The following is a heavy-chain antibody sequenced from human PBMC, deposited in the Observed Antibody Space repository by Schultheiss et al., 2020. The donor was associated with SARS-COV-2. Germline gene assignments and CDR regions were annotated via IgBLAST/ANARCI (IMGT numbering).Heavy chain of an antibody. CDR3: ARAVTPEGYFQH. V-gene: IGHV4-61*01. Sequence: SETLSLTCAVSGYSISSGYYWSWIRQPPGKGLEWIGYIYYSGSTNYNPSLKSRVTISVDTSKNQFSLKLTSVTAADTAVYYCARAVTPEGYFQHWGQGTLVTVSS. CDR1: GYSISSGYY. J-gene: IGHJ1*01. D-gene: IGHD4-23*01. CDR2: IYYSGST.